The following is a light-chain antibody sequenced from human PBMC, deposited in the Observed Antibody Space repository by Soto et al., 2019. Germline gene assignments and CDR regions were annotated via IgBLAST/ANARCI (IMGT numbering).Light chain of an antibody. CDR1: QSVGNF. CDR2: AAS. J-gene: IGKJ2*01. CDR3: LQRFTTSG. V-gene: IGKV1-39*01. Sequence: VSAKVGDRVTITCRASQSVGNFLNWYQQKPGLPPKYLIYAASNLQSGVPSRFSGSGSGTDFTLTISNLQPEDFATNYGLQRFTTSGFGQGTKLDI.